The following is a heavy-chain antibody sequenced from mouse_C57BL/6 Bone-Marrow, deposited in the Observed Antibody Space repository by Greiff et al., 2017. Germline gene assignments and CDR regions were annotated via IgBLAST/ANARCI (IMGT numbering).Heavy chain of an antibody. CDR3: ARIGDYYGSSEDLDYAMDY. V-gene: IGHV8-8*01. D-gene: IGHD1-1*01. CDR2: IWWDDDK. CDR1: GFSLSTFGMG. Sequence: QVQLKQSGPGILQPSQTLSLTCSFSGFSLSTFGMGVGWIRQPSGKGLEWLAHIWWDDDKYYNPALKSRLTISKDTSKNQVCLKIANVETANTATYYCARIGDYYGSSEDLDYAMDYWGQGTSGTVSS. J-gene: IGHJ4*01.